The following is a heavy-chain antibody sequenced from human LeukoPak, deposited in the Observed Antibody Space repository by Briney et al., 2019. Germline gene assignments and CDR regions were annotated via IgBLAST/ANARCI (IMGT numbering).Heavy chain of an antibody. V-gene: IGHV1-3*04. CDR3: ARNTETAIPLPYYFDY. CDR1: GYTFTSYA. J-gene: IGHJ4*02. CDR2: INTGNGNT. Sequence: GASVKVSCKASGYTFTSYAMHWVRQAPGQRLECMGWINTGNGNTKYSQKFQGRVTITRDTSAGTAYMDLSSLRSEDTAVYYCARNTETAIPLPYYFDYWGQGTLVTVSS. D-gene: IGHD2-21*02.